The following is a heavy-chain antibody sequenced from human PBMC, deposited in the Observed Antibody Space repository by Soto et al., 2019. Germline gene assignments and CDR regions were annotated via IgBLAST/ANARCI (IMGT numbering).Heavy chain of an antibody. CDR3: ARIVVHTAMPQHFDY. D-gene: IGHD5-18*01. J-gene: IGHJ4*02. CDR2: IIPIFGTA. CDR1: GDTFSSYA. V-gene: IGHV1-69*13. Sequence: SVKVSCKASGDTFSSYAISWVRQAPGQGLEWMGGIIPIFGTANYAQKFQGRVTITADESTSTAYMELSSLRSEDTTVYYCARIVVHTAMPQHFDYCGQGTLVTVSS.